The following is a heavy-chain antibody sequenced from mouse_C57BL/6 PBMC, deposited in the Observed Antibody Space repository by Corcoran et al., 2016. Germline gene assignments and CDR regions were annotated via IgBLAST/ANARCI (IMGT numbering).Heavy chain of an antibody. V-gene: IGHV1-26*01. CDR1: GYTFTDYY. D-gene: IGHD2-1*01. Sequence: EVQLQQSGPELVKPGASVKISCKASGYTFTDYYMNWVKQSHGKSLEWIGDINPNNGGTSYNQKFKGKATLTVDKSSSTAYMELRSLTSEDSAVYYCARPLYYGNLYYFDYWGQGTTLTVSS. CDR2: INPNNGGT. J-gene: IGHJ2*01. CDR3: ARPLYYGNLYYFDY.